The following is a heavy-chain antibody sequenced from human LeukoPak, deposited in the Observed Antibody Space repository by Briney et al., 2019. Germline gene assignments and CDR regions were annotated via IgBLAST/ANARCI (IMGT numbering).Heavy chain of an antibody. Sequence: SETLSLTCAVYGGSFSGYYWSWIRQPPGKGLEWIGEINHSGSTNYNPSLKSRVTISVDTSKNQFPLKLSSVTAADTAVYYCARQRGYRHYCYYMDVWGKGTTVTVSS. CDR3: ARQRGYRHYCYYMDV. V-gene: IGHV4-34*01. D-gene: IGHD5-18*01. CDR2: INHSGST. CDR1: GGSFSGYY. J-gene: IGHJ6*03.